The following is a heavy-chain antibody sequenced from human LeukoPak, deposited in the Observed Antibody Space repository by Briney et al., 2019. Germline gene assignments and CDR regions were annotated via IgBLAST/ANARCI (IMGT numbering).Heavy chain of an antibody. CDR3: ARAGGYRGRISCPYYFDY. CDR1: GYTFTSYD. Sequence: AASVKVSCKASGYTFTSYDINWVRQATGQGLEWMGWMNPNSGNAGYAQKFQGRVTMTRNTSISTAYMELSSLRSEDTAVYYCARAGGYRGRISCPYYFDYWGQGSLVAVSS. J-gene: IGHJ4*02. V-gene: IGHV1-8*01. D-gene: IGHD2-15*01. CDR2: MNPNSGNA.